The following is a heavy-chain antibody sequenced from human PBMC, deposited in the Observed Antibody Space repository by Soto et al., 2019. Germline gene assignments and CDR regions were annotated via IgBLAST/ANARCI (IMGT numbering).Heavy chain of an antibody. CDR2: IYPGDSDT. D-gene: IGHD6-13*01. CDR3: AKTAAGGKNSYGMDV. CDR1: GYSFTSYW. J-gene: IGHJ6*02. V-gene: IGHV5-51*01. Sequence: GESLKISCKGSGYSFTSYWIGWARQMPGKGLEWMGIIYPGDSDTRYSPSFQGQVTISADKSISTAYLQWSSLKASDTAMYYCAKTAAGGKNSYGMDVWGQGIMVTVSS.